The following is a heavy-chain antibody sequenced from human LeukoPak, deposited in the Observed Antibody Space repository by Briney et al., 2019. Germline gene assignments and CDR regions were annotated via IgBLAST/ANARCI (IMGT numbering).Heavy chain of an antibody. V-gene: IGHV1-69*04. J-gene: IGHJ4*02. D-gene: IGHD3-10*01. CDR2: IIPILGIA. CDR3: ARGGPYYYGSGSYKFDY. Sequence: GASVKVSCKASGGTFSSYAISWLRQAPGQGLEWMGRIIPILGIANYAQKFQGRVTITADKSTSTAYMELSSLRSEDTAVYYCARGGPYYYGSGSYKFDYWGQGTLVTVSS. CDR1: GGTFSSYA.